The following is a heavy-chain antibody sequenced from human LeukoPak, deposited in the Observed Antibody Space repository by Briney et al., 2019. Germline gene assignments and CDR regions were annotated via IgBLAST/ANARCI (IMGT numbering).Heavy chain of an antibody. V-gene: IGHV1-69*06. Sequence: SVKVSCKASGGTFSSYAISWVRQAPGQGLEWMGGIIPIFGTANYAQKFQGRVTITADKSTSTAYMELSSLRSEDTAVYYCASHPSSIAVAGGGDYWGQGTLVTVSS. CDR3: ASHPSSIAVAGGGDY. D-gene: IGHD6-19*01. CDR2: IIPIFGTA. J-gene: IGHJ4*02. CDR1: GGTFSSYA.